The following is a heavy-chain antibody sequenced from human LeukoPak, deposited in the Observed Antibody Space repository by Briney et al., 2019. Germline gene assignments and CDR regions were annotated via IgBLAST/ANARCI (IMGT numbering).Heavy chain of an antibody. J-gene: IGHJ4*02. D-gene: IGHD2-2*01. V-gene: IGHV3-30-3*01. CDR2: ISYDGSNK. Sequence: GGSLRLSCAASGFTFSSYAMHWVRQAPGKGLERVAVISYDGSNKYYADSVKGRFTISRDNSKNTLYLQMNSLRAEDTAVYYCARGSATAMFCFDYWGQGTLVTVSS. CDR3: ARGSATAMFCFDY. CDR1: GFTFSSYA.